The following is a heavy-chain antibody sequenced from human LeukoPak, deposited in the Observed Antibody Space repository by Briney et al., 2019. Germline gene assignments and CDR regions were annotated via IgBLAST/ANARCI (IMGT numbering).Heavy chain of an antibody. J-gene: IGHJ5*02. CDR3: ARDKGGLRWQYNWFDP. V-gene: IGHV4-39*07. CDR2: IYYSGST. D-gene: IGHD4-23*01. CDR1: GGSISSSSYY. Sequence: TTSETLSLTCTVSGGSISSSSYYWGWIRQPPGKGLEWIGSIYYSGSTYYNPSLKSRVTISVDTSKNQFSLKLSSVTAADTAVYYCARDKGGLRWQYNWFDPWGQGTLVTVSS.